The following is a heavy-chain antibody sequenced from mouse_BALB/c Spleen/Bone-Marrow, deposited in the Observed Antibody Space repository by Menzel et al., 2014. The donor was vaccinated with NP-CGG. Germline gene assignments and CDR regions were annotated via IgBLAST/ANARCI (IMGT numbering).Heavy chain of an antibody. Sequence: VQLQQSGAELMKPGASVKMSCKATGYTFSSYWIEWVKQRPGHGLEWIGKILPGSGSTNYNEKFKGKATFTADTSSNTAYMQLSSLTSEDSAVYYCARWVPYWEFAYWGQGTLVTVSA. D-gene: IGHD4-1*01. CDR1: GYTFSSYW. J-gene: IGHJ3*01. CDR2: ILPGSGST. CDR3: ARWVPYWEFAY. V-gene: IGHV1-9*01.